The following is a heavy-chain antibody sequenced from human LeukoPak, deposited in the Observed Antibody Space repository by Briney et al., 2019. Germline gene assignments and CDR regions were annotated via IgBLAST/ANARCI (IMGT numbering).Heavy chain of an antibody. J-gene: IGHJ4*02. Sequence: QSGGSLRLSCAASGFTFSSYAMSWVRQAPGKGLEWVPAISGSGGSTYYADSVKGRFTISRDNSKNTLYLQMNSLRAEDTAVYYCASAKGEVVPNGYLYYWGQGTLVTVSS. V-gene: IGHV3-23*01. CDR2: ISGSGGST. D-gene: IGHD2-15*01. CDR3: ASAKGEVVPNGYLYY. CDR1: GFTFSSYA.